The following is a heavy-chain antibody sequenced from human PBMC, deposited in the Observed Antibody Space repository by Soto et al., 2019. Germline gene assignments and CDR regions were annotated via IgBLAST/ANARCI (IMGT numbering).Heavy chain of an antibody. J-gene: IGHJ4*02. V-gene: IGHV3-21*01. CDR1: GFTFSSYS. D-gene: IGHD3-16*02. Sequence: GGSLRLSCAASGFTFSSYSMNWVRQAPGKGLEWVSSISSSSSYIYYADSVKGRFTISRDNAKNSLYLQMNSLRAEDTAVYYCARAVGDYVWGSYRYTVDYWGQGTLVTVSS. CDR2: ISSSSSYI. CDR3: ARAVGDYVWGSYRYTVDY.